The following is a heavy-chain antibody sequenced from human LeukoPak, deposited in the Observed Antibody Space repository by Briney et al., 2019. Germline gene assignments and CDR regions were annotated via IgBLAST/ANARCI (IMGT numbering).Heavy chain of an antibody. CDR3: AKPYSGSFDY. V-gene: IGHV3-7*01. CDR2: INQDGSEK. CDR1: GFTFSNYW. D-gene: IGHD5-12*01. Sequence: GGSLRLSCAASGFTFSNYWMSWVRQAPGKGLEWVATINQDGSEKYYVDSVKGRFTISRDNAKNSLYLQMNSLRAEDTAVYYCAKPYSGSFDYWGQGTLVTVSS. J-gene: IGHJ4*02.